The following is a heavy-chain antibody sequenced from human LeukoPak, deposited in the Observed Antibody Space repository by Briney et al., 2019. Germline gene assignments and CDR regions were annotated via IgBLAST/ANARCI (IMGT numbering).Heavy chain of an antibody. CDR1: GFPFSDYY. D-gene: IGHD6-19*01. V-gene: IGHV3-11*06. CDR3: ARDGHSSGWYF. Sequence: GRSLRLSCAASGFPFSDYYMSWIRQAPGKGLEWVSYISGNGEYTKYADSVKGRFTIYRDNAKSSLYLQMDSLRAEDTGVYYCARDGHSSGWYFWGQGTMVTVSS. CDR2: ISGNGEYT. J-gene: IGHJ3*01.